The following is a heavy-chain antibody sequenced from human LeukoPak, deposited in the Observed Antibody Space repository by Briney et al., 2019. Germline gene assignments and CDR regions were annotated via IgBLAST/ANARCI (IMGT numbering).Heavy chain of an antibody. Sequence: GGSLRLSCAASGFTFSSYAMHWVRQAPGKGLEWVAVISYDGSNKYYADSVKGRFTISRDNSKNTLYLQMNSLRAEDTAVYYCARDDEYSSSWSGAFDIWGQGTMVTVSS. V-gene: IGHV3-30-3*01. CDR2: ISYDGSNK. D-gene: IGHD6-13*01. J-gene: IGHJ3*02. CDR1: GFTFSSYA. CDR3: ARDDEYSSSWSGAFDI.